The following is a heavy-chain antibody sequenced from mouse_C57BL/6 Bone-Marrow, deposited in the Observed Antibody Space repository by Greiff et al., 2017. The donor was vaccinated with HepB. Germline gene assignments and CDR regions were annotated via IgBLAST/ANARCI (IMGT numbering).Heavy chain of an antibody. J-gene: IGHJ3*01. CDR2: SRNKANDYTT. CDR1: GFTFSDFY. D-gene: IGHD2-1*01. Sequence: EVQVVESGGGFVQSGRSLRLSCATSGFTFSDFYMEWVRQAPGKGLEWIAASRNKANDYTTEYSASVKGRFIVSRDTSQSILYLQMNALRAEDTAIYYCARDADGNYGFAYWGQGPLVTVSA. CDR3: ARDADGNYGFAY. V-gene: IGHV7-1*01.